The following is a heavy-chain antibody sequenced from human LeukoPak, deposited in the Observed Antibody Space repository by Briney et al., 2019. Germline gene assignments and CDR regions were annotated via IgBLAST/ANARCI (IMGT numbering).Heavy chain of an antibody. V-gene: IGHV3-48*04. J-gene: IGHJ3*02. D-gene: IGHD3-22*01. Sequence: PGGSLRLSCAASGFTFSSYSMNWVRQAPGKGLEWVSYISSSSSTIYYADSVKGRFTISRDNAKNSLYLQMNSLRAEDTAVYYCARVEAMIVVVTAYDAFDIWGQGTMVTVSS. CDR2: ISSSSSTI. CDR1: GFTFSSYS. CDR3: ARVEAMIVVVTAYDAFDI.